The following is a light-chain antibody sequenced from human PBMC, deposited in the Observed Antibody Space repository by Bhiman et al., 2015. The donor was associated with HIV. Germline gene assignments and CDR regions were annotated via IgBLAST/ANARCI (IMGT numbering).Light chain of an antibody. CDR1: KLGDKY. CDR3: LSADSSATYGV. V-gene: IGLV3-16*01. CDR2: QDS. J-gene: IGLJ3*02. Sequence: SYELTQPPSVSVSPGQTASITCSGDKLGDKYAGWYQQKPGQSPVLVIYQDSKRPSGIPERFSGSTSGTIVTLTISGVQAEDEADYYCLSADSSATYGVFGGGTKLTVL.